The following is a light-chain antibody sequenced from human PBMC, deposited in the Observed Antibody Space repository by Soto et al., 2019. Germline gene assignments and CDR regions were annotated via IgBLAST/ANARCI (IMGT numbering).Light chain of an antibody. J-gene: IGKJ1*01. Sequence: EIVLTQSPGTLSLSPGERATLSCRASQSIASTFLAWYQQKPGQAPRLLISGVSSRATGIPDRFSGSGSGTDFTLTISSLEPEDFAVYYCQLYGGSPGTFGLGTRVEV. CDR3: QLYGGSPGT. V-gene: IGKV3-20*01. CDR2: GVS. CDR1: QSIASTF.